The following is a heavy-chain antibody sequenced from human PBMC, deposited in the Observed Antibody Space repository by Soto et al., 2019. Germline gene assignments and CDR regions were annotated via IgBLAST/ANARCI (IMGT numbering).Heavy chain of an antibody. CDR1: GYTFTSYG. CDR2: ISAYNGNT. Sequence: ASVKVSCKASGYTFTSYGISWVRQAPGQGLEWMGWISAYNGNTNYAQKLQGRVTMTTDTSTSTAYMELRSLRSDDTAVYYCARFRGGRLLPQPSPLDYWGQGTLVTVSS. CDR3: ARFRGGRLLPQPSPLDY. D-gene: IGHD2-15*01. V-gene: IGHV1-18*01. J-gene: IGHJ4*02.